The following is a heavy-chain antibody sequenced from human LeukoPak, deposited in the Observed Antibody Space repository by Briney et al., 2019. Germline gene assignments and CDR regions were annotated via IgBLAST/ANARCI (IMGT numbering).Heavy chain of an antibody. J-gene: IGHJ5*02. Sequence: SETLSLTCTVSGYSISSGYYWGWIRQPPGKGLEWIGSIYHSGSTYYNPSLKRSVTKSVNTSKNQFSLKLSSVTAADTAVYYCARATSGEKWYYDFWSGRNHNNWFDPWGQGTLVTVSS. CDR1: GYSISSGYY. V-gene: IGHV4-38-2*02. D-gene: IGHD3-3*01. CDR2: IYHSGST. CDR3: ARATSGEKWYYDFWSGRNHNNWFDP.